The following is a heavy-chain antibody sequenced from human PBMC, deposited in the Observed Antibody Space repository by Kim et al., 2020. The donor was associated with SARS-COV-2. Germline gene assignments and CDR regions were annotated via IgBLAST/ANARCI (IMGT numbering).Heavy chain of an antibody. CDR2: IYYSGST. CDR1: GGSISSYY. CDR3: AREGLGFCNSTSCYRAFD. Sequence: SETLSLTCTVSGGSISSYYWSWIRQPPGKGLEWIGYIYYSGSTNYNPYLKSRVTISVDTSKNQFSLKLSSVTAADTAVFYCAREGLGFCNSTSCYRAFD. V-gene: IGHV4-59*08. D-gene: IGHD2-2*01. J-gene: IGHJ3*02.